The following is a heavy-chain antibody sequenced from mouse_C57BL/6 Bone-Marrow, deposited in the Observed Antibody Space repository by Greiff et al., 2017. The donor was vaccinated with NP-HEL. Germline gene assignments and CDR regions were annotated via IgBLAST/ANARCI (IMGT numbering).Heavy chain of an antibody. CDR3: ARRGDGYYDFDY. Sequence: EVTLQESGGGLVQPGGSLKLSCAASGIYFSRYCMSLVRRAPGNGLEWIGEINPDSSTINYAPSLKDKFIISRDNAKNTLYLQMSKVRSEDTALYYCARRGDGYYDFDYWGQGTTLTVSS. CDR1: GIYFSRYC. V-gene: IGHV4-1*01. CDR2: INPDSSTI. J-gene: IGHJ2*01. D-gene: IGHD2-3*01.